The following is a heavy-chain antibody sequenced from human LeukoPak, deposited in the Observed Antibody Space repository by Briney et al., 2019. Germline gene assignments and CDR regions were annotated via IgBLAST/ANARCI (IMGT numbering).Heavy chain of an antibody. CDR2: IYYSGST. D-gene: IGHD3-10*01. J-gene: IGHJ4*02. CDR3: ASYYGSGSSADY. Sequence: KTSETLSLTCTVSGGSISSYYWSWIRQPPGKGLEWIGYIYYSGSTNYNPSLKSRVTISVDTSKNQFSLKLSSVTAADTAVYYCASYYGSGSSADYWGQGTLVTVSS. CDR1: GGSISSYY. V-gene: IGHV4-59*08.